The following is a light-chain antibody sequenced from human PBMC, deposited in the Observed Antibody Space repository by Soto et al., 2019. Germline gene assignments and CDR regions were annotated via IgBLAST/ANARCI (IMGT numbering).Light chain of an antibody. J-gene: IGKJ1*01. CDR3: LQHNVLPRT. CDR1: QAIRND. V-gene: IGKV1-17*01. CDR2: GSS. Sequence: DIQMTQSPSSLSASVGDRVTITCRASQAIRNDLAWYQQKPGRAPKRLIYGSSSLQSGVPSRFSGSGSGTEFTLTISSLQPEDFATYYCLQHNVLPRTFXQGTKVDIK.